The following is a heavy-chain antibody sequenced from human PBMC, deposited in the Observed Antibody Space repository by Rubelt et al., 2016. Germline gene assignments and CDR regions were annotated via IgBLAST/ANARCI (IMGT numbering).Heavy chain of an antibody. Sequence: QVQLQESGPGLVKPSETLSLTCTVSGGSISSYYWNWIRQPPGKGLEWIGYIYYSGSTNYNPSLKSRVTISVDTSKNTFSLKCSSGTAADTAVYYLARFRFCSGGSCETDNWGQGTLVTVSS. J-gene: IGHJ4*02. CDR1: GGSISSYY. CDR2: IYYSGST. CDR3: ARFRFCSGGSCETDN. D-gene: IGHD2-15*01. V-gene: IGHV4-59*01.